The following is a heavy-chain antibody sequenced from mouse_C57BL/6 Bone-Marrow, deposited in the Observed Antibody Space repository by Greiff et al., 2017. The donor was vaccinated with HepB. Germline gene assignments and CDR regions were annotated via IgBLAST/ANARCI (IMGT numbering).Heavy chain of an antibody. CDR3: ARWAGTAQARDYAMDY. Sequence: QVQLKQPGAELVKPGASVKLSCKASGYTFTSYWMQWVKQRPGQGLEWIGEIDPSDSYTNYNQKFKGKATLTVDTSSSTAYMQLSSLTSEDSAVYYCARWAGTAQARDYAMDYWGQGTSVTVSS. V-gene: IGHV1-50*01. CDR1: GYTFTSYW. D-gene: IGHD3-2*02. J-gene: IGHJ4*01. CDR2: IDPSDSYT.